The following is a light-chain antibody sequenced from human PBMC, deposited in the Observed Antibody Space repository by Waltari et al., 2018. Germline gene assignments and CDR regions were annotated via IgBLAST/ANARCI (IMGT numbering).Light chain of an antibody. V-gene: IGKV3-11*01. CDR1: QSVTSF. CDR3: QQRRDWPLT. J-gene: IGKJ4*01. CDR2: DTS. Sequence: EIVLTQSPATLSLSPGERATLSCRASQSVTSFLAWYQQKPGQAPRLLIHDTSNRATGIPARFSGSGFGTDFTLTISSLEPEDFAVYYCQQRRDWPLTFGGGTKVEIK.